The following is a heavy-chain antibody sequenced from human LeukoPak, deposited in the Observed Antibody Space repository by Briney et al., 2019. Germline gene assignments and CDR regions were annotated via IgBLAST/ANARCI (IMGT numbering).Heavy chain of an antibody. D-gene: IGHD7-27*01. CDR2: INPNNGDT. Sequence: ASVKVSCKASGYTFTSYGISWVRQAPGQGLECMGWINPNNGDTNYAQRFQGRVTLTRDTSISTAYMEVSRLTSDDTAVYFCARELGINAFDSWGQGTMVTVSS. J-gene: IGHJ3*02. CDR3: ARELGINAFDS. V-gene: IGHV1-2*02. CDR1: GYTFTSYG.